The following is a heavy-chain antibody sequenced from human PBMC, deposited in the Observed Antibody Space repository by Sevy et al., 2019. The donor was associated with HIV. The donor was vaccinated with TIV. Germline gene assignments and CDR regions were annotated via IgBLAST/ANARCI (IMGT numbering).Heavy chain of an antibody. Sequence: KQSETLSLTCAVYGGSFSGYYWSWIRQPPGKGLEGIGEINHSGSTNYNPSLKSRVTISVDTSKNQFSLKLSSVTAADTAVYYCARRGVPAAMSWGQGTLVTVSS. J-gene: IGHJ4*02. V-gene: IGHV4-34*01. CDR3: ARRGVPAAMS. D-gene: IGHD2-2*01. CDR2: INHSGST. CDR1: GGSFSGYY.